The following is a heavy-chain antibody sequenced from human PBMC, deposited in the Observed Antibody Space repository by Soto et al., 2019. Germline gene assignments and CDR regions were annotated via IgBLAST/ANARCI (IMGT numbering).Heavy chain of an antibody. CDR1: GYTFTSYG. D-gene: IGHD1-1*01. J-gene: IGHJ6*02. V-gene: IGHV1-18*01. CDR3: ARDKDREQLGGNYYYTLDV. Sequence: ASVKVSCKASGYTFTSYGISWVRQAPGQGLEWMGWISAYNGNTNYAQKLQGRVTMTTDTSTSTAYMELRSLRSDDTAVYYCARDKDREQLGGNYYYTLDVWGQGTTVTVSS. CDR2: ISAYNGNT.